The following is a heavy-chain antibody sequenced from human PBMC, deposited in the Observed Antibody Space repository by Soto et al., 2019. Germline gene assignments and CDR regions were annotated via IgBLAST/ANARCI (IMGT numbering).Heavy chain of an antibody. J-gene: IGHJ2*01. CDR3: ARGGSLNWYFDL. V-gene: IGHV3-74*01. CDR1: GFTFSSYW. Sequence: EVQLVESGGGLVQPGGSLRLSCAASGFTFSSYWMHWVRQAPGKGLVWVSRINSDGSSTSYADSVKGRFTISRDNAKNTLYLQMNSLRAEDTSVYYCARGGSLNWYFDLWGLGTLVTVSS. CDR2: INSDGSST. D-gene: IGHD1-26*01.